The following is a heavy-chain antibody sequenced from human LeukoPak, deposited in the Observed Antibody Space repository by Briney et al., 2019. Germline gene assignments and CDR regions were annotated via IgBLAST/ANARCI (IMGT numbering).Heavy chain of an antibody. CDR3: ARRTYDDILTGYYFDY. Sequence: GGSPRLSCAASGFTFSSYAMSWVRQAPGKGLEWVSAISASGGNTLYADSVKGRFTISRDNSKNTLYLQMNSLRAEDTAVYYCARRTYDDILTGYYFDYWGQGTLVTVSS. CDR1: GFTFSSYA. V-gene: IGHV3-23*01. CDR2: ISASGGNT. J-gene: IGHJ4*02. D-gene: IGHD3-9*01.